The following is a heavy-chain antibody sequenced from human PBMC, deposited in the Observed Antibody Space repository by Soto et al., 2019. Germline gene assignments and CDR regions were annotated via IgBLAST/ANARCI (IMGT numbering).Heavy chain of an antibody. J-gene: IGHJ5*02. CDR2: INPNSGGT. V-gene: IGHV1-2*02. D-gene: IGHD2-2*01. Sequence: ASVKVSCKASGYIFTGYYMNWVRQAPGHGLAWMGWINPNSGGTNYAQKFQGRVTMTTDTSINTAYMELSRLRSDDTAVYYCARPYCSSNSCHNFFDPWGQGTQVTVSS. CDR3: ARPYCSSNSCHNFFDP. CDR1: GYIFTGYY.